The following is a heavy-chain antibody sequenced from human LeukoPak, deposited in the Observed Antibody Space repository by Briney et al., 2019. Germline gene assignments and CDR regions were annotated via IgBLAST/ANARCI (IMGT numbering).Heavy chain of an antibody. CDR2: INQSVRN. J-gene: IGHJ5*02. Sequence: SETLSLTCHVYGGSLSGYYWSWIRQPPGKGMEWIGEINQSVRNNYNPYLKSRVTISVDTSKNQFSLKLSSVTAADTAVYYGARVRVVPAAILPGWFDPWGQGTLVTVSS. V-gene: IGHV4-34*01. D-gene: IGHD2-2*01. CDR3: ARVRVVPAAILPGWFDP. CDR1: GGSLSGYY.